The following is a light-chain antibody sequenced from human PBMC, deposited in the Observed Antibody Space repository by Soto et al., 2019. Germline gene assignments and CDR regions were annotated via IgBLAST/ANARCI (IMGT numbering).Light chain of an antibody. V-gene: IGKV1-39*01. CDR3: QQSYTTPHT. Sequence: DIQMTQSPSSLSASVGHRVTITCRASQSISTYLNWYQQKQGKAPELLIYPASSLQSGVPSRFSGSGYGTDFNLTISSLQTEDFATYYCQQSYTTPHTFGGGTKVDI. CDR2: PAS. J-gene: IGKJ4*01. CDR1: QSISTY.